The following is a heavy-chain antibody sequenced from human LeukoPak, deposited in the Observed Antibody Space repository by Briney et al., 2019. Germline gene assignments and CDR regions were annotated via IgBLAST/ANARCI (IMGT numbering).Heavy chain of an antibody. Sequence: PGGSLRLSCAASGFTFSSYEMNWVRQAPGKGLEWVSYISSSGSTIYYADSVKDRFTISRDNAKNSLYLQMNSPRAEDTAVYYCAREAVTTSLFDYWGQGTLVTVSS. D-gene: IGHD4-17*01. J-gene: IGHJ4*02. CDR2: ISSSGSTI. V-gene: IGHV3-48*03. CDR3: AREAVTTSLFDY. CDR1: GFTFSSYE.